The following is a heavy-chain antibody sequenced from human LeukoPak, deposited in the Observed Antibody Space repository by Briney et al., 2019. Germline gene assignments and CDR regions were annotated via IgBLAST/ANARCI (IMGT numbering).Heavy chain of an antibody. V-gene: IGHV3-48*01. CDR3: AKSLRNAFDI. CDR2: ISSSSTI. CDR1: GFNLSSYS. Sequence: GGSLRLSCAASGFNLSSYSMNWVRQAPGEGLEWVSYISSSSTIYYGDSVKGRFTISRDNAKNSLYLQMNSLRAEDTAVYYCAKSLRNAFDIWGQGTMVTVSS. J-gene: IGHJ3*02. D-gene: IGHD3-3*01.